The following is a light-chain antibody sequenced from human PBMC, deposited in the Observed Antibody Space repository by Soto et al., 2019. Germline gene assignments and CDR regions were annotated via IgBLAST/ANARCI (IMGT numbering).Light chain of an antibody. J-gene: IGLJ1*01. CDR1: SSDVGGYNY. Sequence: QSVLTQPASVSGSPGQSITISCTGTSSDVGGYNYVSWYQQHPGKAPKLMIYDVSNWPSGVSNRFSGSKSGNTASLTISGLQAEDEADYYCSSYTSSSTFYVFGTGTKVTVL. V-gene: IGLV2-14*01. CDR3: SSYTSSSTFYV. CDR2: DVS.